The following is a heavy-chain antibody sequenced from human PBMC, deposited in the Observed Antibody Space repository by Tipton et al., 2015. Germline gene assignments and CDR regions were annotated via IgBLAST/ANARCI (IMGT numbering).Heavy chain of an antibody. CDR1: GYTFISYG. J-gene: IGHJ3*01. D-gene: IGHD3-3*01. Sequence: QSGPEVKKPGASVKVSCRASGYTFISYGVSWVRQAPGQGLEWMGWISAYTGDTKYAQRLQGRVTVTRDTSTTTAYMELRSLTSDDTAVYYCARTYYDFWSGHSRPYDAFDLWGQGTVVTVSS. CDR3: ARTYYDFWSGHSRPYDAFDL. CDR2: ISAYTGDT. V-gene: IGHV1-18*01.